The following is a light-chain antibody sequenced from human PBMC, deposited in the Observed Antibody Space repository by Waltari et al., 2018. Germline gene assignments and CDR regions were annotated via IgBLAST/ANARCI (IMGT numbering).Light chain of an antibody. J-gene: IGKJ4*01. CDR1: QGVTKY. V-gene: IGKV3-11*01. CDR3: QQRSSLPLT. CDR2: DPS. Sequence: EIVLTQSPATFFLPPGEGATPSCRASQGVTKYLAWYHQRPGQAPRLLIYDPSNRSTGVPARFSGTGSETDFTLTINNLEPEDFAVYYCQQRSSLPLTFGGGSKVEMK.